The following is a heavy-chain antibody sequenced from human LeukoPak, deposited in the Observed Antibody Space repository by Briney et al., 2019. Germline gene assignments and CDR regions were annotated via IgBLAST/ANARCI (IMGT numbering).Heavy chain of an antibody. CDR1: GFTLSSYW. D-gene: IGHD1-26*01. V-gene: IGHV3-7*03. J-gene: IGHJ4*02. Sequence: GGSLRLSCAASGFTLSSYWMSWVRQAPGKGLEWVANINQEGREKYYVDSVKGRFTISRDNAKNSLYLQMNNLRAEDTAVYFCARDLVGATDWGQGTLVTVSS. CDR3: ARDLVGATD. CDR2: INQEGREK.